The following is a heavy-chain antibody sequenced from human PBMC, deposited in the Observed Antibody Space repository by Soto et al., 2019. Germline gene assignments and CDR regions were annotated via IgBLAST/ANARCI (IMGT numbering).Heavy chain of an antibody. Sequence: SETLSLTCTVSGGSISSGGYYWSWIRQHPGKGLEWIGYIYYSGSTYYNPSLKSRVTISVDTSKNQFSLKLSSVTAADTAVYYCARVVDIHYYYYMDVWGKGTTVTVSS. V-gene: IGHV4-31*03. CDR3: ARVVDIHYYYYMDV. D-gene: IGHD3-22*01. J-gene: IGHJ6*03. CDR2: IYYSGST. CDR1: GGSISSGGYY.